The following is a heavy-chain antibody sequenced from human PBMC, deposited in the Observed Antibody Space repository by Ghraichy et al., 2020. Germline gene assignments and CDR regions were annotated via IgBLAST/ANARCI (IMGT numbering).Heavy chain of an antibody. CDR2: TYYTGST. CDR3: AGGVSVKYYVMDV. J-gene: IGHJ6*02. CDR1: GDSLSSDY. V-gene: IGHV4-59*01. Sequence: SETLSLTCTVSGDSLSSDYWSWIRQPPGKGLECSGYTYYTGSTHYNPSLKSRITISVDRSKNQISLRLRSVTAADTGMYYCAGGVSVKYYVMDVWGQGTTVAVYS. D-gene: IGHD3-16*01.